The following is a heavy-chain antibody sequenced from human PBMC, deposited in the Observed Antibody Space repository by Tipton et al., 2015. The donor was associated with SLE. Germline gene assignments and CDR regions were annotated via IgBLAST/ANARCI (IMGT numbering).Heavy chain of an antibody. CDR1: GGSISSHY. CDR2: IYYTGST. D-gene: IGHD6-6*01. J-gene: IGHJ6*02. V-gene: IGHV4-59*11. Sequence: TLSLTCTVSGGSISSHYWSWVRQPPGKGLEWIGYIYYTGSTNYNSSLKSRVTISVDTSKNQFSLKLSSVSAADTAVYYCARGEGYSSSPSGPLGGYYYYGMDVWGQGTTVTVSS. CDR3: ARGEGYSSSPSGPLGGYYYYGMDV.